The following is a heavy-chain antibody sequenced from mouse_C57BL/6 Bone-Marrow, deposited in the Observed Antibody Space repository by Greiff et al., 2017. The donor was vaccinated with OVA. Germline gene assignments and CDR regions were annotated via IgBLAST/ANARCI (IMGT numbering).Heavy chain of an antibody. J-gene: IGHJ3*01. CDR2: IFPGDGDT. V-gene: IGHV1-80*01. CDR3: ALDSSGYVAWFAY. Sequence: VQLQQSGAELVKPGASVKISCKTSGYAFSSYWMNWVKQRPGKGLEWIGQIFPGDGDTNYNGNFKGKATLTVDKSSSTAYMQLSSLTSEDSAVYYCALDSSGYVAWFAYWGQGTLVTVSA. CDR1: GYAFSSYW. D-gene: IGHD3-2*02.